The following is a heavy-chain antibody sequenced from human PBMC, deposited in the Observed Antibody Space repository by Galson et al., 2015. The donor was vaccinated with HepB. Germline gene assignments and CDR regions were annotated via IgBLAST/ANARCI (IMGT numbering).Heavy chain of an antibody. CDR2: IKQDGSER. J-gene: IGHJ4*02. Sequence: SLRLSCAASGYTFSSYWMSWVRQAPGKGLEWVANIKQDGSERYYVDSEKGRFTISRDNAKNSLYLQMNSLRTEDTAIYYCARDLGSARERDYWGQGTLVTVSS. CDR1: GYTFSSYW. CDR3: ARDLGSARERDY. D-gene: IGHD6-19*01. V-gene: IGHV3-7*01.